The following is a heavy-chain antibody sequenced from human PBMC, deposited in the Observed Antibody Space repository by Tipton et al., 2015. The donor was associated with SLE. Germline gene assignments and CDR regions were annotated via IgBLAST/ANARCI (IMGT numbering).Heavy chain of an antibody. D-gene: IGHD3-10*01. CDR2: IYYSGST. J-gene: IGHJ4*02. V-gene: IGHV4-61*08. Sequence: TLSLTCTVSGGSINSDDYYWNWIRQPPGKGLEWIAYIYYSGSTNYNPSLKSRVTISVDTSKNQFSLKLSSVTAADTAVYYCARDYLGWFGGWNRLTGRYFDHWGQGTLVTVSS. CDR1: GGSINSDDYY. CDR3: ARDYLGWFGGWNRLTGRYFDH.